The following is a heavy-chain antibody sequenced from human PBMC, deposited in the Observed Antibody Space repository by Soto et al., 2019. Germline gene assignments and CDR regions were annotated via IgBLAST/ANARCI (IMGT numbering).Heavy chain of an antibody. CDR1: GGTFSSYA. V-gene: IGHV1-69*13. D-gene: IGHD3-22*01. Sequence: SVKVSCKASGGTFSSYAISWVRQAPGQGLEWMGGIIPILGAANYAQKFQGRVTITADESTSTAYMELSSLRSEDTAVYYCARGLPGHYYDSSAYYFDYWGQGTLVTVSS. CDR3: ARGLPGHYYDSSAYYFDY. CDR2: IIPILGAA. J-gene: IGHJ4*02.